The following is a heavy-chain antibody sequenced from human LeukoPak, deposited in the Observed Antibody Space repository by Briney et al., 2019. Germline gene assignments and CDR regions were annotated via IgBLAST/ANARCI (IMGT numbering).Heavy chain of an antibody. J-gene: IGHJ6*03. V-gene: IGHV3-23*01. CDR2: ISGSGGST. CDR3: AKGPGFLPDYYHYMDV. CDR1: GFTFSSYA. D-gene: IGHD2/OR15-2a*01. Sequence: RPGGSLRLSCAASGFTFSSYAMSWVRQAPGKGLEWVSAISGSGGSTHYADSVKGRFTISRDNSKNTLYLQMNSLRAEDTAVYYCAKGPGFLPDYYHYMDVWGKGTTVTVSS.